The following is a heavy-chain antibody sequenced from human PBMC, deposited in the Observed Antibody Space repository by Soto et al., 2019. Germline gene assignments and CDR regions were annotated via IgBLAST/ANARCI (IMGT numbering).Heavy chain of an antibody. CDR3: AKSISRDDGRGF. D-gene: IGHD3-3*02. V-gene: IGHV3-7*03. CDR2: IKGDGGDK. Sequence: EVQLVESGGGLVQPGGSLRLSCAASGFSFSTYWMTWVRQAPGKGLEWVAGIKGDGGDKHYVDSVKGRFTISRDNSKNTLYLQLNSLSAEDTAVYYCAKSISRDDGRGFWGQGTTVTVSS. J-gene: IGHJ4*02. CDR1: GFSFSTYW.